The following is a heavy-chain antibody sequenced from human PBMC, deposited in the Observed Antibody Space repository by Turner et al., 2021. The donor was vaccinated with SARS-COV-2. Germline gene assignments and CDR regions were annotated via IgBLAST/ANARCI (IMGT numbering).Heavy chain of an antibody. J-gene: IGHJ4*02. D-gene: IGHD3-10*01. CDR1: GYIFINYY. CDR3: ARGELWSFSSYDN. Sequence: QVQLVQSGAEVKKHAASVKVSCKASGYIFINYYIHCVRQAPGQGLEWVGIINPSGGGTRYAQKFRGRVTMTRDTSTSTVSMELSSLRSEDTAVYYCARGELWSFSSYDNWGQGTLVTVSS. CDR2: INPSGGGT. V-gene: IGHV1-46*03.